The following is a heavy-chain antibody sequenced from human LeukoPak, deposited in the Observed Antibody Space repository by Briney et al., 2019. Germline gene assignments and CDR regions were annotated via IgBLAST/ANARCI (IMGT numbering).Heavy chain of an antibody. Sequence: SETVSLTCAVYGGSLSGYYWMWIRQPPGKGLEWIGELNHSGSTSYHPSLESRVIISIDTSKNQFSLHLTTVTAADRAIYYCARDSVISARYGSFDFWGQGILVTVPS. D-gene: IGHD6-19*01. V-gene: IGHV4-34*01. CDR2: LNHSGST. J-gene: IGHJ4*02. CDR3: ARDSVISARYGSFDF. CDR1: GGSLSGYY.